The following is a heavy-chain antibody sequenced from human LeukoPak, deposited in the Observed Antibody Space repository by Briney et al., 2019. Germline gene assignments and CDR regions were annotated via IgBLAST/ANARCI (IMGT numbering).Heavy chain of an antibody. J-gene: IGHJ4*02. CDR1: GFTFSSYS. CDR2: ISSSSSYI. V-gene: IGHV3-21*01. CDR3: AKALELSFDY. Sequence: PGRSLRLSCAASGFTFSSYSMNWVRQAPGKGLEWVSSISSSSSYIYYADSVKGRFTISRDNSKNTLYLQMNSLRAEDTAVYYCAKALELSFDYWGQGTLVTVSS. D-gene: IGHD1-7*01.